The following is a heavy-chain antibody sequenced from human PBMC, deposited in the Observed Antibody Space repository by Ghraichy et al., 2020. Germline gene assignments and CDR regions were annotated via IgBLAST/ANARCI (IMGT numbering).Heavy chain of an antibody. CDR3: ARVYDRAFDI. CDR1: GDTFSSSA. D-gene: IGHD2/OR15-2a*01. Sequence: SVKVSCKASGDTFSSSAISWVRQAPGQGLEWMGGIIPILGTANYAQKFQGRVTITADESTSTAYMELNSLRSEDTAVYYCARVYDRAFDIWGQGTMVTVSS. J-gene: IGHJ3*02. V-gene: IGHV1-69*13. CDR2: IIPILGTA.